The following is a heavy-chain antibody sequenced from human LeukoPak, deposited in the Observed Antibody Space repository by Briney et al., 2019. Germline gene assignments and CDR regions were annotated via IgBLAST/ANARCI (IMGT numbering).Heavy chain of an antibody. D-gene: IGHD2-2*01. J-gene: IGHJ4*02. Sequence: GGSLRLSCAASGFTFSSYAMSWVRQAPGRGLEWVSAISGGGGSTYYADSVKGRFTIYRDNSKNTLYLQMNSLRAEDTAVYYCAREIVVVPAAIERDDYFDYWGQGTLVTVSS. CDR1: GFTFSSYA. V-gene: IGHV3-23*01. CDR3: AREIVVVPAAIERDDYFDY. CDR2: ISGGGGST.